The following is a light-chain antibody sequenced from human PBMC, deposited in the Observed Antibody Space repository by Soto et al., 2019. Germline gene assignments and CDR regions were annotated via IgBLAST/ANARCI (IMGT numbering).Light chain of an antibody. CDR2: EVN. V-gene: IGLV2-14*01. CDR3: SSYTSRTTRE. J-gene: IGLJ1*01. Sequence: QSSLPQPASVYGSPRQSITISCTGTSSDVGAYTYGSWYQQHPGKAPKLMIYEVNYRPSGVSNRFSGAKSGNTASLTIYGLQAEDEADYYCSSYTSRTTREFGTGTKV. CDR1: SSDVGAYTY.